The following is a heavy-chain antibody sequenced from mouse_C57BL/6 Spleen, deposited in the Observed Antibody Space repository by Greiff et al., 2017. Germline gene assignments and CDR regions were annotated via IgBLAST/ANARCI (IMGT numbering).Heavy chain of an antibody. CDR2: ISGGGGNT. CDR3: ARALITTVVANYAMDY. D-gene: IGHD1-1*01. V-gene: IGHV5-9*01. Sequence: EVKLVESGGGLVKPGGSLKLSCAASGFTFSSYTMSWVRQTPEKRLEWVATISGGGGNTYYPDSVKGRFTISRDNAKNTLYLQMSSLRSEDTALYYCARALITTVVANYAMDYWGQGTSVTVSS. CDR1: GFTFSSYT. J-gene: IGHJ4*01.